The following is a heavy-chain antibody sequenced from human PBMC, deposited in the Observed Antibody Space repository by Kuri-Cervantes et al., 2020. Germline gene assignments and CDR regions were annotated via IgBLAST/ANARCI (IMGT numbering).Heavy chain of an antibody. Sequence: GESLKISCAASGFTFSSYAMRWVRQAPGKGLEWVAVISYDGSNKYYADSVKGRFTISRDNSKNTLYLQMNSLRAEDTAVYYCANEGVVATGAFDIWGQGTMVTVSS. CDR3: ANEGVVATGAFDI. V-gene: IGHV3-30-3*02. J-gene: IGHJ3*02. D-gene: IGHD3-22*01. CDR2: ISYDGSNK. CDR1: GFTFSSYA.